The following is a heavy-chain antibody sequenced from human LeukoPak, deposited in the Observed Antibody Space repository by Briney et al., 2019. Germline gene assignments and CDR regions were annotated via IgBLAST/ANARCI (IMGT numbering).Heavy chain of an antibody. D-gene: IGHD3-9*01. Sequence: PGGSLRLSCAASGFTFSSYGMHWVRQAPGKGLEWVAVISYDGSNKYYADSVKGRFTISRDNSKNALYLQLNSLRAEDTALYYCASRGYDILTSPFDYWGQGTLVTVSS. J-gene: IGHJ4*02. CDR3: ASRGYDILTSPFDY. CDR2: ISYDGSNK. V-gene: IGHV3-30*03. CDR1: GFTFSSYG.